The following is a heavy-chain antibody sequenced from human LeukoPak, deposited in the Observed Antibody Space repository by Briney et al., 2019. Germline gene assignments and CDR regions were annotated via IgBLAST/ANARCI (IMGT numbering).Heavy chain of an antibody. CDR1: GDSIRSDR. D-gene: IGHD6-19*01. J-gene: IGHJ4*02. Sequence: SETLSLTCAVSGDSIRSDRWNWIRQSPGKGLEWIGYIYHTATTNYDHSFRTRVTMSLDTSNNQFSLRLTSVTAADTAVYYCARTPARSGWAYYFDYWGQGALVTVFS. V-gene: IGHV4-4*09. CDR3: ARTPARSGWAYYFDY. CDR2: IYHTATT.